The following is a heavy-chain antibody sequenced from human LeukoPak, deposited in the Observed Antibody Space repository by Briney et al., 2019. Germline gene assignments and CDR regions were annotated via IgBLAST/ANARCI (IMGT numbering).Heavy chain of an antibody. J-gene: IGHJ4*02. V-gene: IGHV4-59*08. CDR1: GGSISSYY. CDR2: IYYSGST. Sequence: SETLSLTCTVSGGSISSYYWSWIRQPPGKGLEWIGYIYYSGSTNYNPSLKSRVTISVDTSKNQFSLKLSSVTAADTAVYYCARHGGYCSSTSCYEFDYWGQGTLVTVSS. D-gene: IGHD2-2*01. CDR3: ARHGGYCSSTSCYEFDY.